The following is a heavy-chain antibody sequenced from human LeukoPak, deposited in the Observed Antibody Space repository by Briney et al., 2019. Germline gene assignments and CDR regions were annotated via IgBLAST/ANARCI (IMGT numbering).Heavy chain of an antibody. D-gene: IGHD3-22*01. CDR2: INPNSGGT. Sequence: VKVSCKASGYTFTGYYMHWVRQAPGQGLEWMGWINPNSGGTNYAQKFQGRVTMTRDTSISTAYMELSRLRSDDTAVYYCARGGDSYYYDSSGYPGIDYWGQGTLVTVSS. CDR3: ARGGDSYYYDSSGYPGIDY. J-gene: IGHJ4*02. CDR1: GYTFTGYY. V-gene: IGHV1-2*02.